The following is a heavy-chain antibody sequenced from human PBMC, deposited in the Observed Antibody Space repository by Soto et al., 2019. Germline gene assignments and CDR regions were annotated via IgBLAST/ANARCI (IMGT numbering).Heavy chain of an antibody. CDR1: GGSISSYY. CDR3: ARVWGGAFDI. V-gene: IGHV4-59*01. J-gene: IGHJ3*02. D-gene: IGHD3-10*01. CDR2: IYYSGST. Sequence: LSLTCTVSGGSISSYYWSWIRQPPGKGLEWIGYIYYSGSTNYNPSLKSRVTISVDTSKNQFSLKLSSVTAADTAVYYCARVWGGAFDIWGQGTMVTVSS.